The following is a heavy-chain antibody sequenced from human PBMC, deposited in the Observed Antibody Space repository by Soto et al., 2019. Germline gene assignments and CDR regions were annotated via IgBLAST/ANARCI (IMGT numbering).Heavy chain of an antibody. CDR3: AREKALYYDFWSGYRMFDP. J-gene: IGHJ5*02. D-gene: IGHD3-3*01. V-gene: IGHV7-4-1*01. Sequence: GASVKVSCKASGYTFTSYAMNWVRQAPGQGLEWMGWINTNTGNPTYAQGFTGRFVFSLDTSVSTAYLQICSLKAEDTAVYYCAREKALYYDFWSGYRMFDPWGQGTLVNVSS. CDR2: INTNTGNP. CDR1: GYTFTSYA.